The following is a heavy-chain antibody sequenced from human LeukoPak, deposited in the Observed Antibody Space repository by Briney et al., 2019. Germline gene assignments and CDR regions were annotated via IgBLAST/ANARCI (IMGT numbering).Heavy chain of an antibody. J-gene: IGHJ4*02. CDR3: ARMMYGDFVDYFDY. Sequence: TLSLTCTVSGGSISSYYWSWIRQPPGKALEWLALIRWDDNKYYSTSLKTRLTISKDTSKNQVVLTMTNKDPVDTATYYCARMMYGDFVDYFDYWGQGTLVTVSS. CDR1: GGSISSYYW. CDR2: IRWDDNK. V-gene: IGHV2-70*18. D-gene: IGHD4-17*01.